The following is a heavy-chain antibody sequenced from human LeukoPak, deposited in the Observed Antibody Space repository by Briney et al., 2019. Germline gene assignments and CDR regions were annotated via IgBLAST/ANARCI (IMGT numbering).Heavy chain of an antibody. CDR1: GDSISYYY. CDR3: ARVRGYSYDSSDFDY. Sequence: AETLSLTCTVSGDSISYYYWSWIRQPPGKGLEWIGKIYYSGNTNSNPSLKSRVTISVDTSKNQFSLKLSSVTAADTAVYYCARVRGYSYDSSDFDYWGQGTLVTVSS. J-gene: IGHJ4*02. V-gene: IGHV4-59*01. D-gene: IGHD5-18*01. CDR2: IYYSGNT.